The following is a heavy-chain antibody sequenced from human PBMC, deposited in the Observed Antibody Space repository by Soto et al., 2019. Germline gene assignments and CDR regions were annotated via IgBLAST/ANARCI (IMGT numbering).Heavy chain of an antibody. Sequence: EVQLVESGGGLVQPGGSLRLSCAASGFTFSNYWMYWVRQAPGKGLEWVSRINSDGSVSSHADSVKGRLTISRDNVKNNLYLHMDRMRVGDTAVYFCARVDCVGGTCYSLAGSFCCYVDLGGKGTTVTVFS. CDR1: GFTFSNYW. J-gene: IGHJ6*03. CDR3: ARVDCVGGTCYSLAGSFCCYVDL. CDR2: INSDGSVS. D-gene: IGHD2-15*01. V-gene: IGHV3-74*02.